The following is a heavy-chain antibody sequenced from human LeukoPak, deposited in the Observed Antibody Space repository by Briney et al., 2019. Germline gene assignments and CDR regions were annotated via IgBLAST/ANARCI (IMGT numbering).Heavy chain of an antibody. V-gene: IGHV1-69*13. CDR3: AKLVTPSSSFDY. J-gene: IGHJ4*02. Sequence: SVKVSCKASGGTFSSYAISWVRQAPGQGLEWMGGIIPIFGTANYAQKFQGRVTITADESTSTAYMELSSLRSEDTAVYSCAKLVTPSSSFDYWGQGTLVTVSS. CDR2: IIPIFGTA. D-gene: IGHD6-13*01. CDR1: GGTFSSYA.